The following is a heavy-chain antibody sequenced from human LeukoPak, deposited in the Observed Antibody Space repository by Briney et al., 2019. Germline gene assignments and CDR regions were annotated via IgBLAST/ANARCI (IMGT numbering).Heavy chain of an antibody. V-gene: IGHV1-18*01. CDR2: ISAYNGNT. D-gene: IGHD5-12*01. J-gene: IGHJ4*02. Sequence: GASVKVSCKASGYTFTSYGISWVRQAPGQGLEWMGWISAYNGNTNYAQKFQGRVTITTDESTSTAYIELSSLRSEDTAVYYCARDYSSYTGYYFDYWGQGTLVTVSS. CDR1: GYTFTSYG. CDR3: ARDYSSYTGYYFDY.